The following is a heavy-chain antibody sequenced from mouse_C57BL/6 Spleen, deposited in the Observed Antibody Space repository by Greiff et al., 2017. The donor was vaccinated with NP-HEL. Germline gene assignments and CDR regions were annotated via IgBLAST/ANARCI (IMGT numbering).Heavy chain of an antibody. V-gene: IGHV5-4*03. J-gene: IGHJ2*01. CDR2: ISDGGSYT. D-gene: IGHD2-1*01. CDR1: GFTFSSYA. CDR3: ARGLYGNYVGYFDY. Sequence: DVKLVESGGGLVKPGGSLKLSCAASGFTFSSYAMSWVRQTPEKRLEWVATISDGGSYTYYPDNVKGRFTISRDNAKNNLYLQMSHLKSEDTAMYYCARGLYGNYVGYFDYWGQGTTLTVSS.